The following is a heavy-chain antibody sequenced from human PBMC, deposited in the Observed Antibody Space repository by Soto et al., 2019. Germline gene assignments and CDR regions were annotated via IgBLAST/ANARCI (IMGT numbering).Heavy chain of an antibody. CDR3: PTAFHF. J-gene: IGHJ4*02. Sequence: EVQLVESGGGLVQPGGSLRLSCAASGFTFNGHWIHWVRQAPGKGLEWVSRIDTDGRGTSYADLVKGRFTLSTDNAKNTVYLRVNSLRAEDTAVYYCPTAFHFWGQGTLVTFSS. CDR2: IDTDGRGT. CDR1: GFTFNGHW. V-gene: IGHV3-74*01.